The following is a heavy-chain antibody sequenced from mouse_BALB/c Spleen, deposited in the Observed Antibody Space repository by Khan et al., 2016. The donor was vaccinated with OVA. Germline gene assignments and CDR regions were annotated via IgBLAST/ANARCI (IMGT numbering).Heavy chain of an antibody. CDR2: ISYSGNT. V-gene: IGHV3-2*02. Sequence: EVQLQESGPGLVKPSQSLSLTCTVTGYSITSDDAWNWIRQLPGNKLEWVGHISYSGNTKYNPSLKRRISITRDTSKNHFFLQLNSVTTEDTATYYCARNYGGDFDYWGQGTTRAVSS. CDR3: ARNYGGDFDY. J-gene: IGHJ2*01. D-gene: IGHD1-1*02. CDR1: GYSITSDDA.